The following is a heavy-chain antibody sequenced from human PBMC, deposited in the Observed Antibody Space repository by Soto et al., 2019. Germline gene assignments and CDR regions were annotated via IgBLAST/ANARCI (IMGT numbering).Heavy chain of an antibody. Sequence: GGSLRLSCAASGFTFDDYAMHWVRQGPGRGLEWVSGISWDSGRIGYVDSVKGRFTISRDNAKKSLYLQMNSLRAEDTALYYCAKGVNPYYGSVSSHWGPGTLVPVSS. CDR3: AKGVNPYYGSVSSH. J-gene: IGHJ4*01. V-gene: IGHV3-9*01. D-gene: IGHD3-10*01. CDR2: ISWDSGRI. CDR1: GFTFDDYA.